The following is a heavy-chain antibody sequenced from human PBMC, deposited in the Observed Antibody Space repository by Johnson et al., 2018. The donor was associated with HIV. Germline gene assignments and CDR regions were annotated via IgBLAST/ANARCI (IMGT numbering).Heavy chain of an antibody. J-gene: IGHJ3*02. Sequence: QVQLVESGGGVVQPGRSLRLSCAASGFTFSSYAMHWVRQAPGKGLEWVAVISYAGSNKYYADSVKGRFTISRDNSKNTLYLQMNSLRAEDTAVYYCTRDSHNFWTDAFDIWGQGTMVTVSS. CDR3: TRDSHNFWTDAFDI. CDR1: GFTFSSYA. V-gene: IGHV3-30*04. CDR2: ISYAGSNK. D-gene: IGHD3/OR15-3a*01.